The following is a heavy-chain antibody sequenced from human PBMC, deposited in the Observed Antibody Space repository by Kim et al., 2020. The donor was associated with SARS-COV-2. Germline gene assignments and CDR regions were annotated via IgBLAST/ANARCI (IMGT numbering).Heavy chain of an antibody. CDR3: AHVVSPRVLQH. D-gene: IGHD2-2*01. V-gene: IGHV2-5*01. Sequence: KRYRPSLKSRLTITKDTSKNQVVLTMTNMDPVDTATYYCAHVVSPRVLQHWGQGTLVTVSS. CDR2: K. J-gene: IGHJ1*01.